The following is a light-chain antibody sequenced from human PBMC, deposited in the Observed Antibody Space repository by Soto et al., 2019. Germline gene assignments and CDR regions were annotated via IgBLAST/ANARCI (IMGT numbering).Light chain of an antibody. J-gene: IGKJ2*01. CDR2: GSS. Sequence: EVVMTQSPATLSVSPGGRATLSCRASQSVSSDLDWYQQKPGQAPRLLIYGSSTRATGVPDRFTGSGSGTEFTLTISSLQSEDCAVYYCQQYNNWPPYTFGQGTKLEIK. CDR1: QSVSSD. V-gene: IGKV3-15*01. CDR3: QQYNNWPPYT.